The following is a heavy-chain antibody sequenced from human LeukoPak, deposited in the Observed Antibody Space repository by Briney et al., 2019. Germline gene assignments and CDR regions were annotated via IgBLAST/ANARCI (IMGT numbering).Heavy chain of an antibody. Sequence: SETLSLTCTVSGGSISTYYWSWIRQPPGKGLEWIGYIYYTGSTNYNPSLKSRVTISVDTSKNQLFLRLTSVTAADTAVYYCARLGYSSSWLAVDYWGRGTLVTVSS. J-gene: IGHJ4*02. CDR2: IYYTGST. V-gene: IGHV4-59*08. CDR1: GGSISTYY. CDR3: ARLGYSSSWLAVDY. D-gene: IGHD6-13*01.